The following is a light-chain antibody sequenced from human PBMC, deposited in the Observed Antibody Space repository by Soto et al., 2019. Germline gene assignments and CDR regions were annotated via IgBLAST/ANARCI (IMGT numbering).Light chain of an antibody. CDR3: QQYNNWPPWA. CDR2: GSS. CDR1: QRVSSN. J-gene: IGKJ1*01. Sequence: EIVMTHSPATLSVSPGERATLSCRASQRVSSNLAWYQQKPCQAPRLLIYGSSTRATGIPARFSGSGSGTEFTLTISSLQSEDFSVYYCQQYNNWPPWAFGQGTKVEIK. V-gene: IGKV3-15*01.